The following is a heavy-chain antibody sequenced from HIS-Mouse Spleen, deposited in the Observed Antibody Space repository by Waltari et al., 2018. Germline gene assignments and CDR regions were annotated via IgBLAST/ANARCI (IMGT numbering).Heavy chain of an antibody. V-gene: IGHV3-30*04. J-gene: IGHJ3*02. Sequence: QVQLVESGGGVVQPGRSLRLSCAASGFTFSSYAMHWVRQAPGKGLEWVEVISYDGKNKYYADSVKGRFTISRDNSKNTLYLQMNSLRAEDTAVYYCARVWGIAVAGAFDIWGQGTIVTVSS. CDR3: ARVWGIAVAGAFDI. CDR1: GFTFSSYA. CDR2: ISYDGKNK. D-gene: IGHD6-19*01.